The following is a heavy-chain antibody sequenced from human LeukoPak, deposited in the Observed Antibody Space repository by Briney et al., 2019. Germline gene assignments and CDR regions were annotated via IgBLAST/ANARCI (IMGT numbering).Heavy chain of an antibody. Sequence: LSGGSLRLSCAASGFTVSSNYMTWVRQAPGKGLEWVSIIYSDGSTYDADSLRGRFTISRDNSKNTLYLQMNSLRAEDTAVYYCARVVVVPSAGEDYFDYWGQGTLVTVSS. D-gene: IGHD2-2*01. V-gene: IGHV3-53*01. CDR1: GFTVSSNY. CDR3: ARVVVVPSAGEDYFDY. CDR2: IYSDGST. J-gene: IGHJ4*02.